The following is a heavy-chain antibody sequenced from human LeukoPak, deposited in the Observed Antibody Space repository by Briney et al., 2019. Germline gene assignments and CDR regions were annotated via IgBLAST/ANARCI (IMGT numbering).Heavy chain of an antibody. Sequence: SETLSLTCTVSGGSISSYYWSWIRQPAGKGLESIGHISTSGSANYNPSLKSRVTMSVDTSKNQFSLKLSSVTAADTAVYYCARDHGSGWFKYWGQGTLVTVSS. CDR3: ARDHGSGWFKY. CDR1: GGSISSYY. CDR2: ISTSGSA. V-gene: IGHV4-4*07. D-gene: IGHD6-19*01. J-gene: IGHJ4*02.